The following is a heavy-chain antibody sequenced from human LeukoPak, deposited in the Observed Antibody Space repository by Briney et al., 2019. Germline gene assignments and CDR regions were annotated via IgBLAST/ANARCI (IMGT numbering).Heavy chain of an antibody. Sequence: ASLKVSCEASGYTFTDYYIHWVRQAPGQGLEWMGWIDPKGGGTKFAQKFQGRVTMTKDASITTAYVELRRLRSDDTAVYYCASTYSSSSFHHFDYWGQGTLVTVSS. D-gene: IGHD6-6*01. CDR2: IDPKGGGT. V-gene: IGHV1-2*02. J-gene: IGHJ4*02. CDR1: GYTFTDYY. CDR3: ASTYSSSSFHHFDY.